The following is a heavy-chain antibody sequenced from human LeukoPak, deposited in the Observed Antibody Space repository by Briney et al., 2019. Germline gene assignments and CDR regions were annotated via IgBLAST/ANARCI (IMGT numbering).Heavy chain of an antibody. CDR2: IKQDGSEK. CDR1: GFTFSSYW. Sequence: GGSLRLSCAASGFTFSSYWMSWVRQAPGKGLEWVASIKQDGSEKYYVDSVKGRFTISRDNAKNSLYLQMNSLRAEDTAVYYCARITMVRGVIMDYWGQGTLVTVSS. CDR3: ARITMVRGVIMDY. V-gene: IGHV3-7*03. J-gene: IGHJ4*02. D-gene: IGHD3-10*01.